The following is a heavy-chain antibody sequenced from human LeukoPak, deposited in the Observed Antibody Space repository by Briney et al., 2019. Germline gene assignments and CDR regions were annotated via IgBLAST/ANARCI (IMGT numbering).Heavy chain of an antibody. D-gene: IGHD6-19*01. CDR3: ASTQQWLASYY. J-gene: IGHJ4*02. Sequence: SETLSLTCTVSGGSISSYYWSWFRQPPGKGLEWIGSFYNSGSTSYNPSLTSRVTISLDTSKNLFSLRLTSVTAADTAVYYCASTQQWLASYYWGQGALVIVSS. V-gene: IGHV4-59*08. CDR2: FYNSGST. CDR1: GGSISSYY.